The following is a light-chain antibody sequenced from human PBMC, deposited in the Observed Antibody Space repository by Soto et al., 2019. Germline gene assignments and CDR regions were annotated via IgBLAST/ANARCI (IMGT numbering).Light chain of an antibody. CDR1: QSISSW. CDR2: DAS. J-gene: IGKJ2*01. CDR3: QQYNSYSPN. V-gene: IGKV1-5*01. Sequence: DIQMTQSPSTLSASVGDRVTITCRASQSISSWLAWYQQKPGKAPKLLIYDASSLESGVPSRFSGSGSGTEFTLTISSRQPDDFATYYCQQYNSYSPNFGQGNTLEIK.